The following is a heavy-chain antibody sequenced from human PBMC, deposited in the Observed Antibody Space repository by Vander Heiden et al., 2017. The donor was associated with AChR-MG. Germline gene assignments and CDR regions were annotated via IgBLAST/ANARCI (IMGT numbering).Heavy chain of an antibody. J-gene: IGHJ3*02. D-gene: IGHD3-3*01. CDR3: VKRRKNTRGAFDI. V-gene: IGHV3-23*01. CDR2: ISGGGGST. CDR1: GFSSRANP. Sequence: EVQLLESGGGLVQPGGSLKLSCVASGFSSRANPSSWVRQGPGKGLEWISAISGGGGSTYYANSVKGRFTISRDNSKNTLFLQMISLRAEDTAVYYCVKRRKNTRGAFDIWGQGTMVTVSS.